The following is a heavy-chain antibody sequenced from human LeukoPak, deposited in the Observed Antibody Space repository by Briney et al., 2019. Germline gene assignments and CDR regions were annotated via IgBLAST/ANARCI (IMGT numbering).Heavy chain of an antibody. CDR1: GFTFSRYS. J-gene: IGHJ4*02. D-gene: IGHD3-22*01. CDR2: ISYDGTNK. CDR3: ARDWLGSSGYYDY. V-gene: IGHV3-30*03. Sequence: GGSLRLSCAASGFTFSRYSMSWVRQAPGKGLEWVAVISYDGTNKYYADSVKGRFTISRDNSKNTLYLQMNSLRAEDTAVYYCARDWLGSSGYYDYWGQGTLVTVSS.